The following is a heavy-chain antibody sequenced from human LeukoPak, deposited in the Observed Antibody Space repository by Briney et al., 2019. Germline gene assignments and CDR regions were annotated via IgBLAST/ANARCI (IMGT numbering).Heavy chain of an antibody. J-gene: IGHJ6*02. V-gene: IGHV1-69*13. CDR1: GGTFSSYA. CDR3: ASGEVATISTYYYYGMDV. Sequence: SVKVSCKASGGTFSSYAISWVRQAPGQGLEWMGGIIPIFGTANYAQKFQGRVTITADESTSTAYMELSSLRSEDTAVYYCASGEVATISTYYYYGMDVWGQGTTVTVSS. CDR2: IIPIFGTA. D-gene: IGHD5-24*01.